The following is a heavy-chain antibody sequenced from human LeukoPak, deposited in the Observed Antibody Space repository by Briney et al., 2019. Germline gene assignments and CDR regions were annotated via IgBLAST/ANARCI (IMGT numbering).Heavy chain of an antibody. V-gene: IGHV3-66*02. Sequence: GGSLRLSCAASGFTVSGSYMSWVRHVPGRGLECVSDIYRDGSTYYADSVKGRFTISRDNSKNTLYLQMNSLRAEDTAVYYCAKDQWGSGSPPEFDPWGQGTLVTVSS. D-gene: IGHD3-10*01. J-gene: IGHJ5*02. CDR3: AKDQWGSGSPPEFDP. CDR1: GFTVSGSY. CDR2: IYRDGST.